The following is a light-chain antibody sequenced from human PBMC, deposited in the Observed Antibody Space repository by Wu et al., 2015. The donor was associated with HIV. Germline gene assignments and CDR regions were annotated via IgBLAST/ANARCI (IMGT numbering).Light chain of an antibody. V-gene: IGKV3-11*01. CDR3: QQRSNWLLT. CDR1: QSLGTY. J-gene: IGKJ4*01. Sequence: EIVLTQSPATLSSSPGDRVTLSCRASQSLGTYLAWYQRKPGQAPRLLIYEASSRAPGIPGRFTASGSGTDFTLTISSLEPEDFAVYFCQQRSNWLLTFGGGTRVEIK. CDR2: EAS.